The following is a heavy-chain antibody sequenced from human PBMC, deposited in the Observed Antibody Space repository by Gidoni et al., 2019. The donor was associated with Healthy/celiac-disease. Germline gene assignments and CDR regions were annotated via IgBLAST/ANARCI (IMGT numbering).Heavy chain of an antibody. CDR3: AREGGGSWGWFDP. J-gene: IGHJ5*02. D-gene: IGHD2-15*01. Sequence: QLQLQESGPGLVKPSETLSLTCTVSGGSISSSSYYWGWIRQPPGKGLEWIGSIYYSGSTYYNPSLKSRVTISVDTSKNQFSLKLSSVTAADTAVYYCAREGGGSWGWFDPWGQGTLVTVSS. CDR2: IYYSGST. V-gene: IGHV4-39*07. CDR1: GGSISSSSYY.